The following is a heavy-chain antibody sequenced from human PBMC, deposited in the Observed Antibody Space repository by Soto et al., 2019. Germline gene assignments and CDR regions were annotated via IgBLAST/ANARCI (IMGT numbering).Heavy chain of an antibody. CDR2: ISTYNGNT. Sequence: QVQLVQSGAEVKKPGASVKVSCKASGYTFTSYGISWVRQAPGQGPEWMGRISTYNGNTDYVQKLQGRVTMTIDTSTNTAYMELRSLRYDDTAVYYCARDPGYSTTWHQAFDIWGQGTMVTVSS. D-gene: IGHD6-13*01. V-gene: IGHV1-18*01. CDR1: GYTFTSYG. CDR3: ARDPGYSTTWHQAFDI. J-gene: IGHJ3*02.